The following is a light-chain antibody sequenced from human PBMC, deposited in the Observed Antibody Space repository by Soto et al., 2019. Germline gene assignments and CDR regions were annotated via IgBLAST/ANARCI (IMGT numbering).Light chain of an antibody. J-gene: IGKJ4*01. CDR3: QQRIKWRLT. V-gene: IGKV3-11*01. CDR2: DAS. Sequence: EIVLTQSPATLSLSPGERATLSCRASQSVSTYLAWYQQKPGQTPRLLIYDASNRATGIPTRFSGSGSGTDFSPTVSSLAPEAFAVYYRQQRIKWRLTFGVGTKVEIK. CDR1: QSVSTY.